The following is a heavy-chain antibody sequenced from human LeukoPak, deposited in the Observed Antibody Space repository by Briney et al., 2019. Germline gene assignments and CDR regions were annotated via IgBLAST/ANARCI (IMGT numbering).Heavy chain of an antibody. Sequence: GGSLRLSCSASGFPFSSYGMHWVRQAPGKGLEWVAVISYDGSNKYYADSVKGRFTISRDNSKNTLYLQMNSLRAEDTAVYYCAKDFTMVRGVIDYWGQGTLVTVSS. CDR2: ISYDGSNK. V-gene: IGHV3-30*18. CDR1: GFPFSSYG. D-gene: IGHD3-10*01. J-gene: IGHJ4*02. CDR3: AKDFTMVRGVIDY.